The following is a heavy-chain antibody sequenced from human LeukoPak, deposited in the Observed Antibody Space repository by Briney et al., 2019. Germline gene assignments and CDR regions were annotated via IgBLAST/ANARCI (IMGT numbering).Heavy chain of an antibody. CDR2: IRYDGSSK. CDR3: AKDSDIVTGYDFES. V-gene: IGHV3-30*02. CDR1: GFMFSSYA. Sequence: PGGSLRLSCAASGFMFSSYAMQWVRQAPGKGLEWVAFIRYDGSSKYYADSVKGRFTISRDNSKNTLYLQMSSLRAEDTALYYCAKDSDIVTGYDFESWGQGTLVTVSS. D-gene: IGHD3-9*01. J-gene: IGHJ4*02.